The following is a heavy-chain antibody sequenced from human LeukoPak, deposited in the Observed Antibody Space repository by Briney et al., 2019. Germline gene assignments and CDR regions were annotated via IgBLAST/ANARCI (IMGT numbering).Heavy chain of an antibody. CDR3: ARGILGYSTVYLDY. V-gene: IGHV3-33*01. D-gene: IGHD5-12*01. Sequence: GSLRLSCAASGFSFSSYVMHWVRQAPGKGLEWVAVIWYDGSNKYYADSMRGRFTISRDNSENTLYLQMSSLRAEDTAVYYCARGILGYSTVYLDYWGQGALVTVSS. CDR1: GFSFSSYV. J-gene: IGHJ4*02. CDR2: IWYDGSNK.